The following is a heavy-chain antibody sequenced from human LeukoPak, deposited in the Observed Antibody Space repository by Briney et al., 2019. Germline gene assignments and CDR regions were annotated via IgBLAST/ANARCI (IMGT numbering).Heavy chain of an antibody. CDR3: ARDPRVSYWYFDL. J-gene: IGHJ2*01. V-gene: IGHV4-61*02. CDR1: GGSISSGSYY. Sequence: SETLSLTCTVSGGSISSGSYYWSWIRQPAGKGLEWIGRIYTSGSTNYNPSLKSRVTISVDTSKNQSSLKLSSVTAADTAMYYCARDPRVSYWYFDLWGRGTLVTVSS. CDR2: IYTSGST.